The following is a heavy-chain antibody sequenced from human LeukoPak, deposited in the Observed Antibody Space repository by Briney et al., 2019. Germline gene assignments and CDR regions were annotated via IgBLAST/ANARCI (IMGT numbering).Heavy chain of an antibody. D-gene: IGHD3-10*01. Sequence: ASVKVSCKASGYTFTGHYMHWVRQAPGQGLEWMGWINPNNGGTDCAQKFQGRVTMTRDTSISTAYMELISLISDDTAVYYCARDAGSLEVFDYWGQGTLVTVSS. CDR2: INPNNGGT. V-gene: IGHV1-2*02. J-gene: IGHJ4*02. CDR3: ARDAGSLEVFDY. CDR1: GYTFTGHY.